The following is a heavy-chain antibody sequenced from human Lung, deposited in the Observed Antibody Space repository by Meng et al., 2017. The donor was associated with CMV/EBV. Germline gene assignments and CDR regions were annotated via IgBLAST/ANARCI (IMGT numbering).Heavy chain of an antibody. V-gene: IGHV1-2*06. CDR1: GYKVIDYY. CDR3: ARVTPGNDTGYYYPHFDY. D-gene: IGHD3-22*01. J-gene: IGHJ4*02. Sequence: QWHLVPSGAEVEPPGASVKVSCAASGYKVIDYYIHWIRQATGQGLEWMGRINPKTGGTSYAQKFQGRVTMTRETSISTIYMDLRRLTSDDTAVYFCARVTPGNDTGYYYPHFDYWGQGTLVTVSS. CDR2: INPKTGGT.